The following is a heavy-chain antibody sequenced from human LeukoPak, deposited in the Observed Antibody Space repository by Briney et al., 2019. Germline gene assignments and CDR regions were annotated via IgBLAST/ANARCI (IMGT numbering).Heavy chain of an antibody. CDR1: GGSFSGCY. Sequence: SETLSLTCAVYGGSFSGCYWSWIRQPPGKGLEWIGEINHSGSTNYNPSLKSRVTISVDTSKNQFSLKLSSVTAADTAVYYCARGPRRGVVVVAATPPLYYYGMDVWGQGTTVTVSS. D-gene: IGHD2-15*01. CDR2: INHSGST. V-gene: IGHV4-34*01. J-gene: IGHJ6*02. CDR3: ARGPRRGVVVVAATPPLYYYGMDV.